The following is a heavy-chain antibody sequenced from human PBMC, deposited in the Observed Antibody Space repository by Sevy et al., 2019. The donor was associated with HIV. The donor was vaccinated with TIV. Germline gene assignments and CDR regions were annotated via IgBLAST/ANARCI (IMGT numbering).Heavy chain of an antibody. CDR2: IYTSGST. V-gene: IGHV4-4*07. CDR1: CGSISSYY. Sequence: SETLSLTCTVSCGSISSYYWSWIRQPAGKGLEWIGRIYTSGSTNYNPSLKSRVTMSVDTSKNQFSLKLSSVTAADTAVYYCARDGSSGWYPYYYYGMDVWGQGTTVTVSS. D-gene: IGHD6-19*01. CDR3: ARDGSSGWYPYYYYGMDV. J-gene: IGHJ6*02.